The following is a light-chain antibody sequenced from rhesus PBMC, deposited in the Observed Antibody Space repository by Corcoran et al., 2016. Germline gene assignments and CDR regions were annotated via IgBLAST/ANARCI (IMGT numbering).Light chain of an antibody. CDR3: QRNYGTPFT. J-gene: IGKJ3*01. Sequence: DIQMTQSPSSLSASVGDRVTITCRTSENVNNYLNWNQQKPGKAPKLLIYNATLLQSGVPSRFSGSGSGTDYTFTISSLQSEAVATYYCQRNYGTPFTFGPGTKLDIK. CDR1: ENVNNY. CDR2: NAT. V-gene: IGKV1-74*01.